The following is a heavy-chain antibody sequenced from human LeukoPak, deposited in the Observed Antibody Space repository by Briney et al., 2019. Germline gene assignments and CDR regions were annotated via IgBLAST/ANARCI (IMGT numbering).Heavy chain of an antibody. V-gene: IGHV1-18*01. CDR3: ARASYCSGGSCYSDY. CDR1: GYTFTSYS. CDR2: INAYNGNT. J-gene: IGHJ4*02. Sequence: ASVKVSCKASGYTFTSYSISWVRQAPGQGLEWMGWINAYNGNTIYAQKVKGRVTITTDTSTSTAYMELRSLKSVDTAVYYCARASYCSGGSCYSDYWGQGTLVTV. D-gene: IGHD2-15*01.